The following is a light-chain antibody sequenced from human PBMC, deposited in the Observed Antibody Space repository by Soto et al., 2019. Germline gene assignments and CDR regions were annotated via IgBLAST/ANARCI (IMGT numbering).Light chain of an antibody. CDR1: SRDVGGYNF. CDR2: GVN. V-gene: IGLV2-14*01. CDR3: NSYTNNIRI. Sequence: QSALTQPASVSGSPGQSITISCTGTSRDVGGYNFVSWYQQLPGKAPKLLIYGVNNRPSGVSDRFSGSKSGNTASLTISGLQADDEADYYCNSYTNNIRIFGGGTKLTVL. J-gene: IGLJ2*01.